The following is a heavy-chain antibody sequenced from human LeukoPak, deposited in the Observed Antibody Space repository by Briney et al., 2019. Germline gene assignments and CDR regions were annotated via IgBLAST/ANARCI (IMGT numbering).Heavy chain of an antibody. CDR1: GGTFSSYA. CDR2: IIPILGIA. D-gene: IGHD2-21*02. CDR3: ARDAYCGGDCYGP. J-gene: IGHJ5*02. V-gene: IGHV1-69*04. Sequence: GASVKVSCKASGGTFSSYAISWVRQAPGQGLEWMGRIIPILGIANYAQKFQGRVTITADKSTSTAYMELSSLRSEDTAVYYCARDAYCGGDCYGPWGQGTLVTVSS.